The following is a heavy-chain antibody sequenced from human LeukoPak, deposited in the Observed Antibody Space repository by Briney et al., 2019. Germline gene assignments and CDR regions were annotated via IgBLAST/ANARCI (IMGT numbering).Heavy chain of an antibody. CDR3: ARDALQYDAFDY. D-gene: IGHD3-16*01. V-gene: IGHV4-34*01. CDR2: INHSGST. CDR1: GGSFSGYY. Sequence: SETLSLTCAVYGGSFSGYYWSWIRQPPGKGLEWIGEINHSGSTNYNPSLKSRVTISVDTSKNQFSLKLSSVTAADTAVYYCARDALQYDAFDYWGQGTLVTVSS. J-gene: IGHJ4*02.